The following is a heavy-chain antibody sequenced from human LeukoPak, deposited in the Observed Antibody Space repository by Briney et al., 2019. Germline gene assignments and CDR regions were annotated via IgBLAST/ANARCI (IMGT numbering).Heavy chain of an antibody. CDR3: ARDRYDILTGRSWGY. CDR2: IYSGGST. CDR1: GFTVSSNY. J-gene: IGHJ4*02. V-gene: IGHV3-66*01. D-gene: IGHD3-9*01. Sequence: GGSLRLYCAASGFTVSSNYMRWVRQAPGKGLEWVSVIYSGGSTYYADSVKGRFTISRDNSKNTLYLQMNSLRAEDTAVYYCARDRYDILTGRSWGYWGQGTLVTVSS.